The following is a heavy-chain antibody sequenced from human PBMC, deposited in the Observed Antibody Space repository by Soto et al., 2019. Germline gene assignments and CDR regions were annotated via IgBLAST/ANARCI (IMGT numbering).Heavy chain of an antibody. J-gene: IGHJ2*01. CDR1: GYTFTSYY. CDR2: MSPSAGST. V-gene: IGHV1-46*01. CDR3: ARAGGYSQGYFDL. Sequence: ASVKVSCKASGYTFTSYYMHWVRQAPGQELEWMGIMSPSAGSTSYGQKFQGRVTMTRDTSTSTVYTELSSLISEDTAVYYCARAGGYSQGYFDLWGRGTLVTVSS. D-gene: IGHD5-18*01.